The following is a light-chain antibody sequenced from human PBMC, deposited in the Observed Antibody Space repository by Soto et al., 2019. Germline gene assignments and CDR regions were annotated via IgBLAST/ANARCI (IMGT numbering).Light chain of an antibody. J-gene: IGKJ2*03. Sequence: EIVLTQSPATLSLSPGERATLSCRASQSVSNYLAWYQQKPGQTPRLLIYDASKRATGTPARFTGSGSGTDFTLTISSLEPEDSAIYYCQQYGRSPHSFGRGTHLEIK. CDR3: QQYGRSPHS. CDR1: QSVSNY. CDR2: DAS. V-gene: IGKV3-11*01.